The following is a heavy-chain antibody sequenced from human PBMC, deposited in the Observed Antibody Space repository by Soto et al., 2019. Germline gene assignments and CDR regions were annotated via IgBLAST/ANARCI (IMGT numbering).Heavy chain of an antibody. CDR1: GFTFTSYA. V-gene: IGHV3-30*15. CDR3: ARDRLRLGELSLIGYFDY. J-gene: IGHJ4*02. Sequence: PGGSLRLSCEASGFTFTSYAMHWVRQAPGKGLEWVAVISYDGINEYYADSVKGRFTISRDNSKNTLFLQMSSLRVEDTAVYYCARDRLRLGELSLIGYFDYWGQGT. D-gene: IGHD3-16*02. CDR2: ISYDGINE.